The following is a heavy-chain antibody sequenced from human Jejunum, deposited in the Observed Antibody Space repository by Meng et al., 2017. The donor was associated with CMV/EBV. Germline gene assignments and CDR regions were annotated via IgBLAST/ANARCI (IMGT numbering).Heavy chain of an antibody. CDR3: AASSSSWYQNWFDP. CDR1: GYTFTSYG. CDR2: ISGYNGNT. Sequence: VQLVQSGAEGKKPGASVKVACKASGYTFTSYGISWVRQAPGQGLEWMGWISGYNGNTNYAQKLQGRVTMTTDTSTSTAYMELRSLRSDDTAVYYCAASSSSWYQNWFDPWGQGTLVTVSS. V-gene: IGHV1-18*01. J-gene: IGHJ5*02. D-gene: IGHD6-13*01.